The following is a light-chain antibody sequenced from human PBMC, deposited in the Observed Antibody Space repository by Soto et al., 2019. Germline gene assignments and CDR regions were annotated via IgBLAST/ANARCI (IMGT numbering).Light chain of an antibody. CDR1: QSVNSN. Sequence: EIVMTQSSATLSVSPGERATLSCRASQSVNSNLAWYQQKPGQAPRLLMYGASTRATGVPARFSGSGSGTEFTLTISSLQSEDFAVYYCQQYNNWYTFGQGTKLDIK. CDR3: QQYNNWYT. V-gene: IGKV3-15*01. J-gene: IGKJ2*01. CDR2: GAS.